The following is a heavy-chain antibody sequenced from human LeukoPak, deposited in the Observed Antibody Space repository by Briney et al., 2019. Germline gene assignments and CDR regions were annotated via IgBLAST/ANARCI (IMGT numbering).Heavy chain of an antibody. V-gene: IGHV3-48*04. J-gene: IGHJ6*02. CDR3: ARESLTRDILTGYYRGGMDV. D-gene: IGHD3-9*01. CDR2: ISSSSSTI. Sequence: GGSLRLSCAASGFTFSSYSMNWVRQAPGKGLEWVSYISSSSSTIYYADSVKGRFTISRDNAKNSLYLQMNSLRAEDTAVYYCARESLTRDILTGYYRGGMDVWGQGTTVTVSS. CDR1: GFTFSSYS.